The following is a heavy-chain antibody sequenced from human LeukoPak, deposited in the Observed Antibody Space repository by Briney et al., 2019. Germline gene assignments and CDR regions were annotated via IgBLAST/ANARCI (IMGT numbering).Heavy chain of an antibody. D-gene: IGHD2-15*01. Sequence: GGSLRLSCAASGFTFSSYAMSWVRQAPGKGLEWVSAISGSGGSTYYADSVKGRFTISRDNSKNTLYLQMNSLRAEDTAVYYCAKRPQCSGGSCPFDYWGQGTLVTVSS. CDR1: GFTFSSYA. J-gene: IGHJ4*02. V-gene: IGHV3-23*01. CDR3: AKRPQCSGGSCPFDY. CDR2: ISGSGGST.